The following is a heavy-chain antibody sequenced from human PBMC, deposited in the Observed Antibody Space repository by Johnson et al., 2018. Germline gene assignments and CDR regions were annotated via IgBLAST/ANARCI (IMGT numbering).Heavy chain of an antibody. CDR1: GFTFSDYY. D-gene: IGHD1-1*01. J-gene: IGHJ3*02. CDR2: ISSSGSTI. V-gene: IGHV3-11*04. Sequence: QVQLVQSGGGLVKPGGSLRLSCAASGFTFSDYYMSWIRQAPGKGLEWVSYISSSGSTIYYADSVKGLFTISRDNAKNSLYLQMNRLRAEDTAIYSCARVQLERIDAFDIWRQGTMVTVSS. CDR3: ARVQLERIDAFDI.